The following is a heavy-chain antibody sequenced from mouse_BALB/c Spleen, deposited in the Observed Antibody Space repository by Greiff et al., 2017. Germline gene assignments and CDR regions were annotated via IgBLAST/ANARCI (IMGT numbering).Heavy chain of an antibody. D-gene: IGHD1-1*01. J-gene: IGHJ4*01. CDR2: IRNKANGYTT. V-gene: IGHV7-3*02. CDR1: GFTFTDYY. Sequence: EVNVVESGGGLVQPGGSLRLSCATSGFTFTDYYMSWVRQPPGKALEWLGFIRNKANGYTTEYSASVKGRFTISRDNSQSILYLQMNTLRAEDSATYYCARDGYYGGAMDYWGQGTSVTVSS. CDR3: ARDGYYGGAMDY.